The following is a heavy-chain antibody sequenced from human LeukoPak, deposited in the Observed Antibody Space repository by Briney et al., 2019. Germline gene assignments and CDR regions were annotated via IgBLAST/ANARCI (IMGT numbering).Heavy chain of an antibody. Sequence: GGSLTLSCAASGYTFSRHGMHWVRQAPGRGLEWVAVISYDGSDKYYAASEKGRFTISRDNSKNMLYLRMTRLSADAAVVYYCAKAIWRRNYPYFDNCGQGAPGTVSS. D-gene: IGHD1-7*01. J-gene: IGHJ4*02. V-gene: IGHV3-30*18. CDR1: GYTFSRHG. CDR3: AKAIWRRNYPYFDN. CDR2: ISYDGSDK.